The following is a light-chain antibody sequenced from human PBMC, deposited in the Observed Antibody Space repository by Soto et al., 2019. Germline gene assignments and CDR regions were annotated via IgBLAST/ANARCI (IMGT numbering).Light chain of an antibody. CDR3: QQYGSSPLT. CDR1: QSVSSNS. Sequence: EIVLTQSPATLSLSPGERATLSCGASQSVSSNSLAWYQQNPGLAPRLLIYDASSRATGIPDRFSGSGSGTDFTLTISRLEPEDFAVYYCQQYGSSPLTFGGGTKVEIK. V-gene: IGKV3D-20*01. CDR2: DAS. J-gene: IGKJ4*01.